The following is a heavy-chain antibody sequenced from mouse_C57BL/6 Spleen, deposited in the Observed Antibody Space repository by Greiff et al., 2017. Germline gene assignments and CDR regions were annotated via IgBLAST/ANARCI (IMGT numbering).Heavy chain of an antibody. CDR2: IDPSDSYT. V-gene: IGHV1-59*01. CDR1: GYTFTSYW. Sequence: QVQLQQPGAELVRPGTSVKLSCKASGYTFTSYWMHWVKQRPGQGLEWIGVIDPSDSYTNYNQKFKGKATLTVETSSSTAYMQLSSLTSEDSAVYYCARYITTVVATPFDYWGQGTTLTVSS. D-gene: IGHD1-1*01. J-gene: IGHJ2*01. CDR3: ARYITTVVATPFDY.